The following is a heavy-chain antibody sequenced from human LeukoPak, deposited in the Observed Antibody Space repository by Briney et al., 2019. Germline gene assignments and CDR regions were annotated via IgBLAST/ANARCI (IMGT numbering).Heavy chain of an antibody. CDR1: GYAFSRYY. CDR3: TREESGGLFDY. J-gene: IGHJ4*02. Sequence: GASVKVSCKASGYAFSRYYIHWVRQAPGQGLEWMGKMNPSGGTTTYAQKFQGRVTVTRDTPRSTVYMEMSSLRPEDTAVYYCTREESGGLFDYWGQGTLLTVSS. V-gene: IGHV1-46*01. D-gene: IGHD3-16*01. CDR2: MNPSGGTT.